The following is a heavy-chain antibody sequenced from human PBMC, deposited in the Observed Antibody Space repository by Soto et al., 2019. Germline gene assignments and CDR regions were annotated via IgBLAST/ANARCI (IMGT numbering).Heavy chain of an antibody. V-gene: IGHV1-3*01. CDR3: ARAVGATTPYYYGMDV. D-gene: IGHD1-26*01. Sequence: ASVNVSCKASGYTFTIYDMHWVRQAPGQRLEWMGWINAGNGNTKYSQKFQGRVTITRDTSASTAYMELSSLRSEDTAVYYCARAVGATTPYYYGMDVWGQGTTVTVSS. J-gene: IGHJ6*02. CDR1: GYTFTIYD. CDR2: INAGNGNT.